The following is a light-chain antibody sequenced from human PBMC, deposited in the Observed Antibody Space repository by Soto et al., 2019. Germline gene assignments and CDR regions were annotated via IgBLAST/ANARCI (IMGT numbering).Light chain of an antibody. J-gene: IGKJ5*01. CDR3: QQYYNWPPIT. CDR2: GAS. Sequence: EIVMTQSPATLSVSPGERATLSCRASQSVSSKLAWYQQKPGQAPRLLIYGASTRATGIPARFSGSGSGTEFTLAISSLQSEDFALYYCQQYYNWPPITFGQGTRLEIK. V-gene: IGKV3-15*01. CDR1: QSVSSK.